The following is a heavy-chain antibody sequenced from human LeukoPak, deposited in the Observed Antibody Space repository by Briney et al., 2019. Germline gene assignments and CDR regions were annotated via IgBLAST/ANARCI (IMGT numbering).Heavy chain of an antibody. V-gene: IGHV1-2*02. CDR1: GYTFTDYY. J-gene: IGHJ4*02. CDR3: TRYSLGGDYDFGY. Sequence: ASVKVCCKTSGYTFTDYYIHWVRQAPGQGLEWMGWINPTSGATDYAQKFKGRVTMTRDSSISTAYMELNSLKSDDTAVFYCTRYSLGGDYDFGYWGQGTLVAVSP. D-gene: IGHD5-12*01. CDR2: INPTSGAT.